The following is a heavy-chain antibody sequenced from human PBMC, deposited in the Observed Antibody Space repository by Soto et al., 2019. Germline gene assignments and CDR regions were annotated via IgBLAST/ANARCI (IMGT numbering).Heavy chain of an antibody. D-gene: IGHD2-2*01. J-gene: IGHJ4*02. Sequence: QVQLVESGGGVVQPGRSLRLSCAASGFTFSSYGMHWVRQAPGKGLEGVAVIGYEGSNNYYAASLKGRLTISRDTSKYTLYLQMNSLRAEDTAVYYCARDYLVVPHRVIDYWGQGTLVTVSS. CDR2: IGYEGSNN. CDR1: GFTFSSYG. V-gene: IGHV3-33*01. CDR3: ARDYLVVPHRVIDY.